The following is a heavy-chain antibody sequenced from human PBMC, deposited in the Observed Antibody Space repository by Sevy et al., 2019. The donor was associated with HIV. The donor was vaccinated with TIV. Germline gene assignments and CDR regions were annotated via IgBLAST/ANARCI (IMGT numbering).Heavy chain of an antibody. V-gene: IGHV3-30*18. J-gene: IGHJ4*02. CDR3: AKDASSQWLNYYFDY. Sequence: GGSLRLSCVASGLTLSGYGMHWVRQAPGNGLEWVAAISYDGSNKYYADSLKGRFTISRDDSKITLYLQMNNVRPEDTAVYYCAKDASSQWLNYYFDYWGQGTLVTVSS. CDR1: GLTLSGYG. CDR2: ISYDGSNK. D-gene: IGHD6-19*01.